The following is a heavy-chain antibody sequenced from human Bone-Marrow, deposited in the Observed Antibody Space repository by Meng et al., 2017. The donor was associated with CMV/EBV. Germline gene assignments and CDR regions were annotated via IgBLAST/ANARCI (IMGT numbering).Heavy chain of an antibody. CDR1: GGTFSSYA. CDR2: IILIFDTA. D-gene: IGHD1-14*01. CDR3: ARPPPQRPFWYGMDV. V-gene: IGHV1-69*05. Sequence: SVKVSCKASGGTFSSYASSWVRQAPGQGLEWMGGIILIFDTANYAQKFQGRVTITTDESTSTAYMELSSLRSEDTAVYYCARPPPQRPFWYGMDVWGQGTTVTVSS. J-gene: IGHJ6*02.